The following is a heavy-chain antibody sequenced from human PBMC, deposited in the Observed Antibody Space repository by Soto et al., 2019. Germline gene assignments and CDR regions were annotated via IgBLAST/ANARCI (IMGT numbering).Heavy chain of an antibody. D-gene: IGHD3-3*01. J-gene: IGHJ6*02. Sequence: KPSETLSLTCAVYGGSFSGSYWSWIRQPPAKGLDWIGEINHSGSTNYNPSLKSRGTISVDRTKNQFSRKLSSVTAADTPVYYCARGSLRFLEWLFSRYYYYGTDVWGPGTTVTVSS. CDR1: GGSFSGSY. CDR2: INHSGST. CDR3: ARGSLRFLEWLFSRYYYYGTDV. V-gene: IGHV4-34*01.